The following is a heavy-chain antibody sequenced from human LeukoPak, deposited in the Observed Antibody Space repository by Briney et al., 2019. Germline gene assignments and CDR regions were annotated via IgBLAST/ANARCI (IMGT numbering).Heavy chain of an antibody. CDR1: GYTFTGYY. CDR2: INPNSGGT. V-gene: IGHV1-2*02. CDR3: ASTLDGTSSYYYYYYMDV. J-gene: IGHJ6*03. D-gene: IGHD6-6*01. Sequence: ASVKVSCKASGYTFTGYYMHWVRQAPGQGLEWMGWINPNSGGTNYAQKLQGRVTMTRDTSISTAYMELSRLRSDDTAVYYCASTLDGTSSYYYYYYMDVWGKGTTVTVSS.